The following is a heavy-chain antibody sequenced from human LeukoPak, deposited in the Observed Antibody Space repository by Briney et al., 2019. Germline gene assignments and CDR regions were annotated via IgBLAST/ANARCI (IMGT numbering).Heavy chain of an antibody. CDR2: ISSSGSTI. D-gene: IGHD3-10*01. CDR1: GFTFSDYY. V-gene: IGHV3-11*04. CDR3: ARVIYGSGSYYTDY. Sequence: PGGSLRLSCAASGFTFSDYYLSWIRQAPGKGLEWVSYISSSGSTINYADSVKGRFTISRDNAKNSLYLQMNSLRAEDTAVYYCARVIYGSGSYYTDYWGQGTLVTVSS. J-gene: IGHJ4*02.